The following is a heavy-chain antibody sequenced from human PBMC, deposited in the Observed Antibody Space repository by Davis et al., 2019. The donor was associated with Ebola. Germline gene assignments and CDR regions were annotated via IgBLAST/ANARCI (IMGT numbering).Heavy chain of an antibody. CDR2: MNPNSGNT. D-gene: IGHD1-26*01. V-gene: IGHV1-8*01. Sequence: ASVTVSCKASGYTFTSYDINWVRQATGQGLEWMGWMNPNSGNTGYAQKFQGRVTMTRNTSISTAYMELSSLRSEDTAVYYCASFRVVGATGPGDYYYGMDVWGQGTTVTVSS. CDR1: GYTFTSYD. J-gene: IGHJ6*02. CDR3: ASFRVVGATGPGDYYYGMDV.